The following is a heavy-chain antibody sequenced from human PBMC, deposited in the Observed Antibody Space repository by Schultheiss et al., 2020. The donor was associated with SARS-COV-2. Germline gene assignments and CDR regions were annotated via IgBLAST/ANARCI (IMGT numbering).Heavy chain of an antibody. CDR3: VRGGYFRFGYAFDV. J-gene: IGHJ3*01. CDR1: GFTFSSYE. CDR2: ISTGSWTL. Sequence: GGSLRLSCAASGFTFSSYEMNWVRQAPGKGLEWVSYISTGSWTLYYADSVKGRFTISRDNSQNTLFLQLNSLRTEDTALYYCVRGGYFRFGYAFDVWGQGTMVTVSS. V-gene: IGHV3-48*03. D-gene: IGHD5-18*01.